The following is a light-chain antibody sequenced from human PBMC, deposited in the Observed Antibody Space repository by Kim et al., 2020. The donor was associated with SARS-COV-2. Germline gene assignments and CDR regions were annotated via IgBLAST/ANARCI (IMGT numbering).Light chain of an antibody. CDR1: QSISSR. CDR2: MAS. CDR3: QHYTGYPLT. Sequence: SASVGDRVTITCRASQSISSRLAWYQQKPGKAPKLLIYMASTLESGVPSRFSGSEAGTEFTLTISSLQPDDFATYYCQHYTGYPLTFGGGTKLEI. V-gene: IGKV1-5*03. J-gene: IGKJ4*01.